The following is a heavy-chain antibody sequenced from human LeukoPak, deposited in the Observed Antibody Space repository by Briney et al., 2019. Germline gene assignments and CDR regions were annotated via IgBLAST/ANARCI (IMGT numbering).Heavy chain of an antibody. CDR1: GFTFSSYA. Sequence: GGSLRLSCAASGFTFSSYAMHWVRQAPGKGLEWVAVISYDGSNKYYADSVKGRFTISRDNSKNTLYLQMNSLRAEDTAVYYCARVVNTYYYDSSGYPTPYYYYYGMDVWGQGTTVTVSS. V-gene: IGHV3-30-3*01. D-gene: IGHD3-22*01. CDR3: ARVVNTYYYDSSGYPTPYYYYYGMDV. J-gene: IGHJ6*02. CDR2: ISYDGSNK.